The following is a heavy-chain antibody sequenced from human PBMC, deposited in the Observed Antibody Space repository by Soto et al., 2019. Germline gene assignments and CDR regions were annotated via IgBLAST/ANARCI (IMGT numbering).Heavy chain of an antibody. CDR2: LRSDGTI. V-gene: IGHV3-48*01. D-gene: IGHD3-16*02. CDR3: VRDYRFGFDV. J-gene: IGHJ3*01. CDR1: GFTFSSYA. Sequence: EEQLVESGGGLVQPGGSLRLSCAASGFTFSSYAMNWVRQAPGKGLEWVSYLRSDGTISYADSVRGRFTISRDNAKNSLYLQMSSLRAEDTAVYRCVRDYRFGFDVWGQGTMVTVSS.